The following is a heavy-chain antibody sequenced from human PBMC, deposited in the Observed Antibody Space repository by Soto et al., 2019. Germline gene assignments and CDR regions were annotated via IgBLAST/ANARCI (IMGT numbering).Heavy chain of an antibody. Sequence: EVQLVESGGGLVQPGGSLRLSCAASGFTFSSYWMHWVRQAPGKGLVWVSRINSDGSSTSYADSVKGRFTISRDNAKNTLYLQMNSLRAEDTAVYYCARLSSGHYDILTVSDYWGQGTLVTVSS. CDR2: INSDGSST. V-gene: IGHV3-74*01. D-gene: IGHD3-9*01. CDR1: GFTFSSYW. CDR3: ARLSSGHYDILTVSDY. J-gene: IGHJ4*02.